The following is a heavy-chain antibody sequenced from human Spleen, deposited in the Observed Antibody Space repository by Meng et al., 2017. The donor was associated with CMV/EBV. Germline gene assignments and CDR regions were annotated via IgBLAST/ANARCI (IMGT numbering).Heavy chain of an antibody. J-gene: IGHJ6*02. D-gene: IGHD6-13*01. CDR1: GFTFSSYA. CDR2: IYSGGSST. Sequence: GGSLRLSCAASGFTFSSYAMSWVRQAPGKGLEWVSVIYSGGSSTYYADSVKGRFTISRDNSKNTLYLQMNSLRAEDTAVYYCAKDLHAAGLGGPSYGMDAWGQGTTVTVSS. CDR3: AKDLHAAGLGGPSYGMDA. V-gene: IGHV3-23*03.